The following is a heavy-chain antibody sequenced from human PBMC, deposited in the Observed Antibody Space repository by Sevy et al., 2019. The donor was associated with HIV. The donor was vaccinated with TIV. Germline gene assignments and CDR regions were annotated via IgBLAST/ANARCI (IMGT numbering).Heavy chain of an antibody. CDR2: INYSRST. J-gene: IGHJ5*02. CDR3: ARGGTSLFAP. V-gene: IGHV4-59*01. D-gene: IGHD2-15*01. Sequence: SETLSLTCSVSGGSGGSISDYYWSWIRQPPGKGLEWIGYINYSRSTKFNPSLKSRVTISVDTSKNQFSLKLTSVTAADTAVYYCARGGTSLFAPWGQETLVTVSS. CDR1: GGSGGSISDYY.